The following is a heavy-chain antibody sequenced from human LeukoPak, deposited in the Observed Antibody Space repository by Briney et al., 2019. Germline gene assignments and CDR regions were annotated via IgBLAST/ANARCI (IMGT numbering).Heavy chain of an antibody. Sequence: GGSLRLSCAASGFTFSSYWMSWVRQAPGKGLEWVANIKQDGSEKYYVDSVKGRFTISRDNAKNSLYLQMNSLRAEDTAVYYCAKDPFHYDFWSGNDAFDIWGQGTMVTVSS. CDR1: GFTFSSYW. CDR3: AKDPFHYDFWSGNDAFDI. J-gene: IGHJ3*02. V-gene: IGHV3-7*03. CDR2: IKQDGSEK. D-gene: IGHD3-3*01.